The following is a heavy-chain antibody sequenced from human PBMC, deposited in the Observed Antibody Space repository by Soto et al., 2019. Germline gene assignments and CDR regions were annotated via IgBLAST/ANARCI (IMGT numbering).Heavy chain of an antibody. J-gene: IGHJ4*02. CDR2: INHSGGT. CDR3: AGGIRRPANRVNGRGNYFDY. V-gene: IGHV4-34*01. CDR1: GGSFSSYY. D-gene: IGHD1-26*01. Sequence: SETLSLTCAVYGGSFSSYYWSWIRQPPGKGLEWIGEINHSGGTNYNRSFKSRVAISVDTSKNQFSLKLASVTAADTAVYYCAGGIRRPANRVNGRGNYFDYWGQGTLVTVSS.